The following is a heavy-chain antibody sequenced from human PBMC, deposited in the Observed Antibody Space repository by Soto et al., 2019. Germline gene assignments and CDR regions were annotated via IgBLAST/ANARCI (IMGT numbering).Heavy chain of an antibody. Sequence: ASVKVSCKASGYTFSNFGITWVRQAPGQGLQWMGWIAVHSGSTKFVQDLQGRVSMTTDTSTSTAYMELRNLRSDDTAVYYCARERKGRYEYWGQGTLVTVSP. CDR3: ARERKGRYEY. V-gene: IGHV1-18*01. D-gene: IGHD5-12*01. CDR2: IAVHSGST. J-gene: IGHJ4*02. CDR1: GYTFSNFG.